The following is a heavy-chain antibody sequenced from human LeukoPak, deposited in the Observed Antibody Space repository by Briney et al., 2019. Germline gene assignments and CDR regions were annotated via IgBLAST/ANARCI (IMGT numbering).Heavy chain of an antibody. V-gene: IGHV3-64*02. CDR2: INTDGRIT. D-gene: IGHD1-26*01. J-gene: IGHJ4*02. CDR1: GFSFRNYA. Sequence: PGGSLGLSCVASGFSFRNYAIHWVRQAPGKGLEYVSVINTDGRITYYADSVKGRFTISRDNSKNTVYLQMGSLRGEDMAVYYCTRDGGSFCDFDYWGQGALVTVPS. CDR3: TRDGGSFCDFDY.